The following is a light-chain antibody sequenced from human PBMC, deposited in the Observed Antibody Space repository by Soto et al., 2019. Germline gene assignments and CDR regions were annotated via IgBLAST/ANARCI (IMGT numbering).Light chain of an antibody. CDR1: KLGDKY. J-gene: IGLJ1*01. CDR2: QDS. V-gene: IGLV3-1*01. Sequence: SYELTQPTSVSVSPGQTASITCSGDKLGDKYACWYQQKPGQSPVLVIYQDSKRPSGIPERFSGSNSGNTATLTISGTQAMDEADYYCQACDSSSYVFGTGTKLTVL. CDR3: QACDSSSYV.